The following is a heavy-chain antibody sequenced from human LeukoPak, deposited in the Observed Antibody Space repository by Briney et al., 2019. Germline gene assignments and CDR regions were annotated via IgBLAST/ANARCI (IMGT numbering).Heavy chain of an antibody. CDR3: AELGITMIGGV. V-gene: IGHV3-48*03. D-gene: IGHD3-10*02. CDR1: GFTFSSYA. CDR2: ISSSGSTI. J-gene: IGHJ6*04. Sequence: GGSLRLSCATSGFTFSSYAMHWVRQAPGKGLEWVSYISSSGSTIYYADSVKGRFTISRDNAKNSLYLQMNSLRAEDTAVYYCAELGITMIGGVWGKGTTVTISS.